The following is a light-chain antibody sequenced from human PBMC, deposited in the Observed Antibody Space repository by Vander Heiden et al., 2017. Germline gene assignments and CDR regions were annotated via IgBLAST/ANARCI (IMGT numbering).Light chain of an antibody. CDR1: SSDIGGYNY. CDR2: DVD. J-gene: IGLJ1*01. CDR3: SSYTTSGTFPYV. Sequence: QSALPQPASVSGPPGLSITIPCPGTSSDIGGYNYVSWYQRHPDKAPKLIIYDVDSRPSGVSNRFSGSKSGKTASLTISGLQAEDEAEYYCSSYTTSGTFPYVFGAGTQVTVL. V-gene: IGLV2-14*01.